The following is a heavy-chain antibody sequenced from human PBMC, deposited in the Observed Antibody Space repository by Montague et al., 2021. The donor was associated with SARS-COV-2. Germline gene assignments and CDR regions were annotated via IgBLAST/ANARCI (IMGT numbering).Heavy chain of an antibody. J-gene: IGHJ3*02. CDR3: VRIVEDSSIFDAFDT. D-gene: IGHD3-3*01. Sequence: PALVKPTQTLTLTCTFSGFSLTTSGVSVGWMRQPPGKAPEWLALXXWGDDKFYTSSLRTRLTISKDTSKNLVVLTMTNMDPVDTPTYYCVRIVEDSSIFDAFDTWGQGAPVIVSA. V-gene: IGHV2-70*01. CDR1: GFSLTTSGVS. CDR2: XXWGDDK.